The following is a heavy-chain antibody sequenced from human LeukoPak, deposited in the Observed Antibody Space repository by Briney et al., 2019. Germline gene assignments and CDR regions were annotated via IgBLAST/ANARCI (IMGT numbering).Heavy chain of an antibody. Sequence: PGVPLRLSCAASGFTFSNYAIHWVRQAPGKGLEWVAIISDDGISKSYADSVKGRFTLSRDTSKNTVYLQMNSLRAEDTALYYCARDNKQCVVDYWGQGTLVTVSS. J-gene: IGHJ4*02. V-gene: IGHV3-30-3*01. CDR3: ARDNKQCVVDY. D-gene: IGHD6-19*01. CDR1: GFTFSNYA. CDR2: ISDDGISK.